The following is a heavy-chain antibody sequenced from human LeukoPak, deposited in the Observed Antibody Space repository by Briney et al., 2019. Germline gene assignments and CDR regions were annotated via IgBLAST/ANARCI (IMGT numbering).Heavy chain of an antibody. V-gene: IGHV3-48*03. D-gene: IGHD5-24*01. J-gene: IGHJ4*02. CDR3: ARTMAF. Sequence: GGSLRLSCTASGFTFSSYEMNWVRQAPGKGLEWVSDISSSGSPIYYADSVKGRFTVSRDNAKNSLYLQMSSLRAEDTAVYDCARTMAFWGQGTLVAVSS. CDR1: GFTFSSYE. CDR2: ISSSGSPI.